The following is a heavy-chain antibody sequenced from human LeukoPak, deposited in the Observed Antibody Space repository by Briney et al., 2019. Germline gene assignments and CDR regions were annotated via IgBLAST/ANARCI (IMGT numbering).Heavy chain of an antibody. CDR3: ARDMLLGYCSGGSCPQDY. V-gene: IGHV3-30*04. CDR1: GFTFSSYA. D-gene: IGHD2-15*01. CDR2: ISYDGSNK. J-gene: IGHJ4*02. Sequence: GGSLRLSCAASGFTFSSYAMHWVRQAPGKGLEWVAVISYDGSNKYYADSVKGRFTISRDNSKNTLYLQMNSLRAEDTAVYYCARDMLLGYCSGGSCPQDYWGQGTLVTVSS.